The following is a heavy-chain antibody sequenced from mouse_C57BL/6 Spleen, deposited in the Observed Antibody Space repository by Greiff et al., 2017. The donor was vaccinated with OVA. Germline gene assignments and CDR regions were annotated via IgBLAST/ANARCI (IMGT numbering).Heavy chain of an antibody. V-gene: IGHV14-1*01. Sequence: EVKVEESGAELVRPGASVKLSCTASGFNIKDYYMHWVKQRPEQGLEWIGRIDPEDGDTEYAPKFQGKATMTADTSSNTAYLQLSSLTSEDTAVYYCTTYYCGKSYYFDYWGQGTTLTVSS. CDR3: TTYYCGKSYYFDY. J-gene: IGHJ2*01. D-gene: IGHD1-1*01. CDR2: IDPEDGDT. CDR1: GFNIKDYY.